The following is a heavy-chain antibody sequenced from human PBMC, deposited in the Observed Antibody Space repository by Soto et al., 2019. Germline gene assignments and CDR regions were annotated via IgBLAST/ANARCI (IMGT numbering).Heavy chain of an antibody. CDR3: ARDRHGSDWYTYYFYTLAV. V-gene: IGHV3-23*01. D-gene: IGHD6-13*01. CDR2: ISGSGESI. CDR1: GFIFSDYA. J-gene: IGHJ6*02. Sequence: EVHLSESGGGLVQPGESLRISCAASGFIFSDYAMTWVRQAPGRGLEWVSGISGSGESIYYADSVEGRFTISRDNSKNTLYLQMKSLRGEDTAVYYCARDRHGSDWYTYYFYTLAVWGQGTTVTVSS.